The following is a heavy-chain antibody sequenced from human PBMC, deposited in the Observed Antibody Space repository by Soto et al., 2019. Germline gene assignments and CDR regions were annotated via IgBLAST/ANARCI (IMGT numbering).Heavy chain of an antibody. CDR1: GFTFSNYT. V-gene: IGHV3-48*01. CDR2: INSSSSSI. D-gene: IGHD3-10*01. Sequence: GGSLRLSCAASGFTFSNYTMHWVRQAPGKGLEWVSYINSSSSSIFYADSVKGRFTISGDNAKNSLYLQMNSLRAEDTAVYYCSSWELGVWGHGTLVTVSS. CDR3: SSWELGV. J-gene: IGHJ4*01.